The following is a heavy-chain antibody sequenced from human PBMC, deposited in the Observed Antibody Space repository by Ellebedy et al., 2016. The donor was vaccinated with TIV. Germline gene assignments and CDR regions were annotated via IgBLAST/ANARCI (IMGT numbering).Heavy chain of an antibody. CDR3: ARERGGRGYYDSSGYYYGMDV. J-gene: IGHJ6*02. Sequence: AASVKVSCKASGGTFSSYAISWVRQAPGQGLEWMGGIIPIFGTANYAQKFQGRVTITADESTSTAYMELSSLRSEDTAVYYCARERGGRGYYDSSGYYYGMDVWGQGTTVTVSS. CDR2: IIPIFGTA. V-gene: IGHV1-69*13. D-gene: IGHD3-22*01. CDR1: GGTFSSYA.